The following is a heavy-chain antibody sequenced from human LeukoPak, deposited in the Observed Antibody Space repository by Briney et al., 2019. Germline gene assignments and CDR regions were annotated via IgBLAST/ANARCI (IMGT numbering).Heavy chain of an antibody. CDR1: GFSFSSYA. V-gene: IGHV3-23*01. D-gene: IGHD2-2*01. J-gene: IGHJ4*02. Sequence: GGSLRLSCVASGFSFSSYAMSWVRQAPGKGLERVSANSGSCGSTYYGDFLKGRFTISRDHSKTTLYLQMNSLRAEDTAVYYCAKVREYCGSASCYPGFVFDYWGQGTLVTVSS. CDR3: AKVREYCGSASCYPGFVFDY. CDR2: NSGSCGST.